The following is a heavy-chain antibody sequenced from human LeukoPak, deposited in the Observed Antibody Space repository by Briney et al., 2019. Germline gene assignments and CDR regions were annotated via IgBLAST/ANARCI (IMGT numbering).Heavy chain of an antibody. Sequence: SETLSLTCTVSGGSISSYYWSWIRQPPGKGLEWIGYIYYIGSTNYNPSLKTRFTISVDTSKNQSSLKLSSVAAAGTAVYYCAGPYSGSYYQLDAFDIWGQGTMVTVSS. V-gene: IGHV4-59*08. CDR3: AGPYSGSYYQLDAFDI. D-gene: IGHD1-26*01. CDR2: IYYIGST. CDR1: GGSISSYY. J-gene: IGHJ3*02.